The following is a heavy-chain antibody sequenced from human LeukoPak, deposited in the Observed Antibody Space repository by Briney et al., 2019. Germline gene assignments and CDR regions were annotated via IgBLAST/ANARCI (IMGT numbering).Heavy chain of an antibody. Sequence: GESLKISCKGSGYSFTSYWIGWVRQMPGKGLEWMGIIYPGDSGTRYSPSFQGQVTISADKSISTAYLQWSSLKASDTAMYYCARNSFWSGYWPGWFDPWGQGTLVTVSS. J-gene: IGHJ5*02. D-gene: IGHD3-3*01. CDR1: GYSFTSYW. CDR2: IYPGDSGT. V-gene: IGHV5-51*01. CDR3: ARNSFWSGYWPGWFDP.